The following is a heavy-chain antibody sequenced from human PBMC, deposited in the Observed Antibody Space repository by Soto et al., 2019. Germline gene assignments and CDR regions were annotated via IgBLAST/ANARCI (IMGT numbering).Heavy chain of an antibody. Sequence: EVQLVESGGGLVQPGGSLRLSCAASGFTLSDYYMHWARQAPGKGLVWVSRISNDGSNADYADSVKGRFTISRDNAKNTMHLQMTSLRAADTAVYYCARVPDCSSSGCYSYFDIWGQGTLVTVSS. CDR1: GFTLSDYY. CDR2: ISNDGSNA. V-gene: IGHV3-74*01. D-gene: IGHD2-2*01. CDR3: ARVPDCSSSGCYSYFDI. J-gene: IGHJ4*02.